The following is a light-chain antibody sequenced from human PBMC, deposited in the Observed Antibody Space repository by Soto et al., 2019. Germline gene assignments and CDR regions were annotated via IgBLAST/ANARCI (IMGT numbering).Light chain of an antibody. CDR3: MQGTHWPHT. CDR2: EXS. Sequence: VVMAESRLPLPVTRXQPASISSRSSGSLVYSNGXXSLXWXQQXXGXSPRXXXFEXSNRDSGVPDRLCGSASGTDFTLKISRVEAEDVGVYYCMQGTHWPHTFGQGTKVDI. CDR1: GSLVYSNGXXS. V-gene: IGKV2-30*01. J-gene: IGKJ1*01.